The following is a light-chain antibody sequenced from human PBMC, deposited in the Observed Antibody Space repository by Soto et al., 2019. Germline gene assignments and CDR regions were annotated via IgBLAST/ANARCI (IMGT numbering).Light chain of an antibody. CDR2: AAS. CDR1: QSISSY. Sequence: DIQMTQSPSSLSASVGDRVTITCRARQSISSYLNWYQQKPGKAPKLLIHAASSLQSGVPSRFSGSGSGTDFTLTISSLQPEDFATYYCQQSYSTWTFGQGTKVEIK. J-gene: IGKJ1*01. V-gene: IGKV1-39*01. CDR3: QQSYSTWT.